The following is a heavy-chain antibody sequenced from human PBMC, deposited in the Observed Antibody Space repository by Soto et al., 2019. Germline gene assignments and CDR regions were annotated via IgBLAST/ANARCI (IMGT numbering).Heavy chain of an antibody. Sequence: SQTLSLTCAVSGDSVSSNSAAWNWIRQSPSRGLEWLGRTYYRSKWYNDYAVSVKSRITINPDTSKDQFSLQLNSVTPEDTAVYYCARGPPSMSDREKRKNWFDLCGQGTLVTVSA. J-gene: IGHJ5*01. D-gene: IGHD6-6*01. CDR1: GDSVSSNSAA. CDR3: ARGPPSMSDREKRKNWFDL. CDR2: TYYRSKWYN. V-gene: IGHV6-1*01.